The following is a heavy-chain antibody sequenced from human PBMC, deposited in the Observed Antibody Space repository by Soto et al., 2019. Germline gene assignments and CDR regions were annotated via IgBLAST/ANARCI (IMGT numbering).Heavy chain of an antibody. CDR3: ARGSLLGVGSGWVRVDAFDI. D-gene: IGHD6-19*01. J-gene: IGHJ3*02. CDR1: GFTFSSYG. Sequence: GGSLRLSCAASGFTFSSYGMHWVRQAPGKGLEWVAVIWYDGSNKYYADSVKGRFTISRDNSKNTLYLQMNSLRAEDTAVYYCARGSLLGVGSGWVRVDAFDIWGQGTMVTVSS. V-gene: IGHV3-33*01. CDR2: IWYDGSNK.